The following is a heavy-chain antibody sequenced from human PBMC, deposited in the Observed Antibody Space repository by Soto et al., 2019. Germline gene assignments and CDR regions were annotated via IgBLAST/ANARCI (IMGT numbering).Heavy chain of an antibody. D-gene: IGHD6-19*01. CDR2: ISYDGSNK. CDR3: ARSSRAVAGPGDY. J-gene: IGHJ4*02. Sequence: GGSLRLSFAASGFTFSSYAMHWVRQAPGKGLEWVAVISYDGSNKYYADSVKGRFTISRDNSKNTLYLQMNSLRAEDTAVYYCARSSRAVAGPGDYWGQGTLVTVSS. CDR1: GFTFSSYA. V-gene: IGHV3-30-3*01.